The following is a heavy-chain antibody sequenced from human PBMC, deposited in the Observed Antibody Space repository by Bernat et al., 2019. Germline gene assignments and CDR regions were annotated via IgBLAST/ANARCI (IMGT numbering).Heavy chain of an antibody. CDR1: GFTFSNYA. Sequence: EVQLLESGGGLVQPGGSLRLSCAASGFTFSNYAMTWVRQAPGKGLEWVSTMSNSGGGPYYADSVKGRFTISRDNSKNTLYLQMNSLRAEDTAVYYCAKRVDTTGTRGGALDIWGQGTMVTVSS. V-gene: IGHV3-23*01. CDR3: AKRVDTTGTRGGALDI. J-gene: IGHJ3*02. D-gene: IGHD2/OR15-2a*01. CDR2: MSNSGGGP.